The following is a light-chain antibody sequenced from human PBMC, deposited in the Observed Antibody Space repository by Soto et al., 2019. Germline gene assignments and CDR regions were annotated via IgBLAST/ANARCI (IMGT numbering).Light chain of an antibody. Sequence: EIVMTQSPATLSVSPGEGATLSCRASQSVSSNLAWYQQKPGQAPRLLIFGASTRATGIPARSSGSGSGAEFSLTISALQSEDFEINYCQQYSNWPLTFGGGTKVGIK. J-gene: IGKJ4*01. CDR1: QSVSSN. CDR3: QQYSNWPLT. V-gene: IGKV3-15*01. CDR2: GAS.